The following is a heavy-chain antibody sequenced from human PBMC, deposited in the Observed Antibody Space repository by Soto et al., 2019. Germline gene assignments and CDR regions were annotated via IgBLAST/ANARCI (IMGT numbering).Heavy chain of an antibody. D-gene: IGHD1-1*01. CDR1: GGTFSDFT. J-gene: IGHJ6*02. Sequence: QVQLVQSGAELRKPGSSVKVSCKASGGTFSDFTINWVRQAPGQRLEWMGGIISIFDTANYAEKFKGRVKITSDEFTSTAFMKVSSQRSYDSAVYYFARNGTPTVHSYGMEIWGEGTMVQVSS. V-gene: IGHV1-69*01. CDR2: IISIFDTA. CDR3: ARNGTPTVHSYGMEI.